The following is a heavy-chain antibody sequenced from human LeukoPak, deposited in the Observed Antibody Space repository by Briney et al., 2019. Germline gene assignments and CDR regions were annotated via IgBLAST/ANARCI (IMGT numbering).Heavy chain of an antibody. CDR3: ARDSYDESRKMSAFDI. J-gene: IGHJ3*02. Sequence: SETLSLTCTVSGVSISNYYWSWIRQPPGKGLEWIGYLYNRGTTNYNPSLKYSPSLNSRVTISLDTSKNQFSLRLSSVTAADTAEYDCARDSYDESRKMSAFDIWGQGTMVTVSS. CDR1: GVSISNYY. V-gene: IGHV4-59*01. CDR2: LYNRGTT. D-gene: IGHD3-22*01.